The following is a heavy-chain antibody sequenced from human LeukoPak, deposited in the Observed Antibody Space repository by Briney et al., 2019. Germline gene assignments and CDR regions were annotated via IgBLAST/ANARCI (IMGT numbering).Heavy chain of an antibody. V-gene: IGHV3-23*01. Sequence: GGSLRLSCAASGFTFSSYAMSWVRQAPGKGLEWVSAISGSGGSTYYADSVKGRFTISRDNSKNTLYLQMNSLRAEDTAVYYCAKEDLYCSSTSCHDGGPRFDPWGQGTLVTVSS. D-gene: IGHD2-2*01. CDR3: AKEDLYCSSTSCHDGGPRFDP. CDR2: ISGSGGST. CDR1: GFTFSSYA. J-gene: IGHJ5*02.